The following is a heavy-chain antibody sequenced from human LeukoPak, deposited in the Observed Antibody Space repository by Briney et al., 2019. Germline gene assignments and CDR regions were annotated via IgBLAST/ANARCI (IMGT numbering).Heavy chain of an antibody. J-gene: IGHJ6*02. CDR2: ISTTGYI. CDR3: ARDDCTTTTCYFSMDV. CDR1: GFTFSKYS. V-gene: IGHV3-21*06. D-gene: IGHD2-2*01. Sequence: GGSPRLSCAASGFTFSKYSMNWVRQAPGKGLEWVSSISTTGYIYYADSVKGRFTISRDNANISLYLQMISLRAEDTAVCYCARDDCTTTTCYFSMDVWGQGTTVTVSS.